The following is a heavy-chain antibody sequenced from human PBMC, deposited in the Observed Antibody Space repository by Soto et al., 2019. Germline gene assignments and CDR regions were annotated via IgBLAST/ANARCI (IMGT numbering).Heavy chain of an antibody. Sequence: SGPTLVKPTPTLTLTCTFSGFSLTTTTVGVGWVRQPPGKALEWLALIYSNDDKRYSPSLKNRLTITKDTSKNQVVLTMTDMDPVDTATYYCAHKNVYSYGSYYFDYWGQGTLVTVSS. CDR1: GFSLTTTTVG. CDR2: IYSNDDK. V-gene: IGHV2-5*01. CDR3: AHKNVYSYGSYYFDY. D-gene: IGHD3-10*01. J-gene: IGHJ4*02.